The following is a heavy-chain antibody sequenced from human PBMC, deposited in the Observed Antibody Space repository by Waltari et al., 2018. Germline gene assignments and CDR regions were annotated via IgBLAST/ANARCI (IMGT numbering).Heavy chain of an antibody. V-gene: IGHV3-23*03. CDR1: GFTFSNYA. CDR2: IFVGGTTR. J-gene: IGHJ4*02. CDR3: AKGGWFDN. D-gene: IGHD6-19*01. Sequence: EVQLLESGGGLVQPGGPLRLSCAASGFTFSNYAMSWVRQAPGKGLEWVSVIFVGGTTRYYADSVEGRFTISRDDSKNTVYLQMNSLRDEDTAMYYCAKGGWFDNWGQGTLVTVSS.